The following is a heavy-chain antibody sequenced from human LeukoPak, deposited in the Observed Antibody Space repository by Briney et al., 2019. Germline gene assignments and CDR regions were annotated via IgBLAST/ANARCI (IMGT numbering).Heavy chain of an antibody. J-gene: IGHJ4*02. CDR3: ARVAAISILGDPTGSHFDY. V-gene: IGHV4-59*01. Sequence: SGTLSLTCTVSGGSISSYYWSWIRQPPGKGLEWIGYIYYSGSTNYNPSLKSRVTISVDTSKNQFSLKLSSVTAADSAVYYCARVAAISILGDPTGSHFDYWGQGTLVTVSS. D-gene: IGHD1-14*01. CDR2: IYYSGST. CDR1: GGSISSYY.